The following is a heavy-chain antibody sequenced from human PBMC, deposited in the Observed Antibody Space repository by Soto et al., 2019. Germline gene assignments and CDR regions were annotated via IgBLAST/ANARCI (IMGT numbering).Heavy chain of an antibody. V-gene: IGHV4-59*08. Sequence: SETLSLTCTVSGGSISSYYWSWIRQPPGKGLEWIGYIYYSGSTNYNPSLKSRVTISVDTSKNQFSLKLSSVTAADTAVYYCARRIAVAYYYYYMDVWGKGTTVTVSS. D-gene: IGHD6-19*01. CDR3: ARRIAVAYYYYYMDV. CDR1: GGSISSYY. J-gene: IGHJ6*03. CDR2: IYYSGST.